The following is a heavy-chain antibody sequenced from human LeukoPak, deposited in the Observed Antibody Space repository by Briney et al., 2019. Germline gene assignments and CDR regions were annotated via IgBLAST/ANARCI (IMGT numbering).Heavy chain of an antibody. Sequence: SETLSLTCTVSGGSIISNNHYWGWTRQPPGKGLEWFGSISYSGGTAYNPSLRSRVTISVDTSKNQFCLKVNSVTAADTAVYYCAREVEYYDSSGYRPHAFDIWGQGTLVTVSA. D-gene: IGHD3-22*01. J-gene: IGHJ3*02. V-gene: IGHV4-39*02. CDR1: GGSIISNNHY. CDR2: ISYSGGT. CDR3: AREVEYYDSSGYRPHAFDI.